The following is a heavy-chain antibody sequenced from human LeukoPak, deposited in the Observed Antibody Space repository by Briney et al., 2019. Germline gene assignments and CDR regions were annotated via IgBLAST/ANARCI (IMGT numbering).Heavy chain of an antibody. CDR2: MSTTGST. J-gene: IGHJ4*02. D-gene: IGHD5-24*01. CDR1: GGSISSHF. CDR3: AREVEMATQFDY. V-gene: IGHV4-4*07. Sequence: PSETLSLTCTVSGGSISSHFWSWIRQPAGKGLEWIGRMSTTGSTNYNPSLNSRVTMSLDTSNTRFSLNLRSVTAADTAVYFCAREVEMATQFDYWGQGTLVTVSS.